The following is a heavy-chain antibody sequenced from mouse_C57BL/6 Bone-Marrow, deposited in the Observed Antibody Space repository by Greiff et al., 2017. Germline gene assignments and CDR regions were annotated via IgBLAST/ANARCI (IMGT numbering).Heavy chain of an antibody. V-gene: IGHV1-39*01. CDR1: GYSFTAYN. CDR3: ARGDESYFYYAMDY. J-gene: IGHJ4*01. Sequence: EVQLKQSGPELVKPGASVKISCKASGYSFTAYNMHWVKQSTGKSLEWIGVINPNYGTTSYNQKFKGKATWTVDQSSSTAYMQLNSLASEDSAVYYCARGDESYFYYAMDYWGQGTSVTVSS. D-gene: IGHD1-1*01. CDR2: INPNYGTT.